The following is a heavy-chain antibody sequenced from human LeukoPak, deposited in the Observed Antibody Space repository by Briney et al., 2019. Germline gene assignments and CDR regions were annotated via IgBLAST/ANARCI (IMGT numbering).Heavy chain of an antibody. J-gene: IGHJ5*02. D-gene: IGHD2-21*01. CDR3: ARVSSIVVPEVLWFDP. Sequence: SETLSLTCAVYGGSFSGYYWSWIRQPPGKGLEWIGYIYYHGSTNYNPSLKSRVTISVDTSKNQFSLKLNSVTAADTAVYYCARVSSIVVPEVLWFDPWGQGTLVTVSS. CDR2: IYYHGST. CDR1: GGSFSGYY. V-gene: IGHV4-59*01.